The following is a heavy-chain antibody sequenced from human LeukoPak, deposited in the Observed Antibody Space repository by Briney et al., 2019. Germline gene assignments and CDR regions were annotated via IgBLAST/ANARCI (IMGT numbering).Heavy chain of an antibody. V-gene: IGHV3-23*01. D-gene: IGHD4-17*01. CDR3: ARDKGTTMTTGAGTFDI. Sequence: GGSLRLSCAASGFTFINYAMNWVRQAPGKGLEWVSSISGSAGSTLYADSVKGRFTISRDNSKNTLYLQMNSLRAEDTALYYCARDKGTTMTTGAGTFDIWGQGTMVAVSS. CDR1: GFTFINYA. CDR2: ISGSAGST. J-gene: IGHJ3*02.